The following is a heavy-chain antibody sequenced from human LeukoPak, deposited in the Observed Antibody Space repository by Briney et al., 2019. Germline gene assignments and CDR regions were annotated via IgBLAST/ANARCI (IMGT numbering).Heavy chain of an antibody. CDR3: ARDPGSYGYFDY. CDR2: ISYDGSNK. Sequence: PGRSLRPSCAASGFTFSSYAMHWVRQAPGKGLEWVAVISYDGSNKYYADSVKGRFTISRDNSKNTLYLQMNSLRAEDTAVYYCARDPGSYGYFDYWGQGTLVTVSS. V-gene: IGHV3-30*01. D-gene: IGHD1-26*01. J-gene: IGHJ4*02. CDR1: GFTFSSYA.